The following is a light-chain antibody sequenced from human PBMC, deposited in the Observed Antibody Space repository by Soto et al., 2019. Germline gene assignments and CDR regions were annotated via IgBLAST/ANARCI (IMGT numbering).Light chain of an antibody. V-gene: IGKV3-15*01. Sequence: EIVMTQSPATLSVSPGERATLSCRASQSVSSNLAWYQQKPGQAPRLLIYGASTRATGIPASFSGSGSGTEFTLTISSLQSGDFAVYYCHQYDNWPRTFGQGTKVEIK. CDR2: GAS. CDR3: HQYDNWPRT. J-gene: IGKJ1*01. CDR1: QSVSSN.